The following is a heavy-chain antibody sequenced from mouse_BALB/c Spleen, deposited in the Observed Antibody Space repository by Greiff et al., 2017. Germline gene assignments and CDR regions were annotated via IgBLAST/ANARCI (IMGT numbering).Heavy chain of an antibody. D-gene: IGHD2-1*01. CDR3: ARAYGNSLYYYAMDY. V-gene: IGHV2-9*02. Sequence: VMLVESGPGLVAPSQSLSITCTVSGFSLTSYGVHWVRQPPGKGLEWLGVIWAGGSTNYNSALMSRLSISKDNSKSQVFLKMNSLQTDDTAMYYCARAYGNSLYYYAMDYWGQGTSVTVSS. CDR1: GFSLTSYG. J-gene: IGHJ4*01. CDR2: IWAGGST.